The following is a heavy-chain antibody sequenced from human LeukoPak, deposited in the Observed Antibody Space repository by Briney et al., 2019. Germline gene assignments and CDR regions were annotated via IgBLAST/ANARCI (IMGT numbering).Heavy chain of an antibody. D-gene: IGHD3-10*01. V-gene: IGHV3-30*04. Sequence: PGGSLRLSCAASGFTFSSYAMHWVRQAPGKGLEWVAVISYDGCNKYYADSVKGRFTISRDNSRNTLYLQMNSLRAEDTAVYYCARARGVRGVSNWFDPWGQGTLVTVSS. J-gene: IGHJ5*02. CDR3: ARARGVRGVSNWFDP. CDR2: ISYDGCNK. CDR1: GFTFSSYA.